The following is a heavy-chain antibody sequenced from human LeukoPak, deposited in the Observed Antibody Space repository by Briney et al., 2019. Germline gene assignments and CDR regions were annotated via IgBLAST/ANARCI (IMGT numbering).Heavy chain of an antibody. V-gene: IGHV1-8*01. CDR1: GYTFTSYD. CDR3: ARTSSSSSYFDY. D-gene: IGHD6-6*01. J-gene: IGHJ4*02. CDR2: MNPNSGTP. Sequence: ASVKVSCKASGYTFTSYDINWVRQATGQGLEWMGWMNPNSGTPGYAQKFQGRVTMTRDTSTSTVYMELSSLRSEDTAVYYCARTSSSSSYFDYWGQGTLVTVSS.